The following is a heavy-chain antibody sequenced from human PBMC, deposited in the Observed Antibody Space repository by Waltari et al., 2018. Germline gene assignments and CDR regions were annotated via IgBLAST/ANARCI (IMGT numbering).Heavy chain of an antibody. V-gene: IGHV1-2*02. D-gene: IGHD6-13*01. J-gene: IGHJ5*02. CDR1: GGTFSSYA. Sequence: QVQLVQSGAEVKKPGSSVKVSCKASGGTFSSYAISWVRQAPGQGLEWMGWINPNSGGTNYAQKFQGRVTMTRDTSISTAYMELSRLRSDDTAVYYCARDLATTRIAAAGYLGWFDPWGQGTLVTVSS. CDR3: ARDLATTRIAAAGYLGWFDP. CDR2: INPNSGGT.